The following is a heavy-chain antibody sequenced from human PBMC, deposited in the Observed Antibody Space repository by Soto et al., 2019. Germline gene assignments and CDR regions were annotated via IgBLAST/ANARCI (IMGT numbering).Heavy chain of an antibody. CDR3: AREPDYYGSGFDS. J-gene: IGHJ4*01. Sequence: GGSLRLSCAASGFTFSSYAMHWVRQAPGKGLEWVAVIWYDGSNKYYADSVKGRFTISRDNSKNTLYLQMNSLRAEDTAVYYCAREPDYYGSGFDSWGQGTLVTVSS. V-gene: IGHV3-33*08. CDR2: IWYDGSNK. D-gene: IGHD3-10*01. CDR1: GFTFSSYA.